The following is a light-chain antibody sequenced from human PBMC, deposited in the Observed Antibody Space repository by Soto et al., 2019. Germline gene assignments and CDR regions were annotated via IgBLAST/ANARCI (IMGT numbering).Light chain of an antibody. CDR2: LGS. Sequence: DIVMTKSPLSLPVTPGEPASISCRSSRSLLHDGYNSLAWYLQKPGRSPQLLIYLGSNRASGVPDRFSGGGSGTDFTLKISRVEADDVWVYYCMQSLQSPPTVGGVTKLDSK. CDR1: RSLLHDGYNS. J-gene: IGKJ4*01. V-gene: IGKV2-28*01. CDR3: MQSLQSPPT.